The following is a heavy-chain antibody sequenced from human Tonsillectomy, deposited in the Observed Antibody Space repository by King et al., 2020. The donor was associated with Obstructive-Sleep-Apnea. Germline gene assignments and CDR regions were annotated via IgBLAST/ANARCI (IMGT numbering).Heavy chain of an antibody. V-gene: IGHV4-39*07. J-gene: IGHJ6*02. CDR2: IYYSGST. D-gene: IGHD2-2*01. CDR1: GGSISSSSDY. Sequence: QLQESGPGLVKPSETLSLTCTVSGGSISSSSDYWGWIRQPPGKGLEWIGSIYYSGSTYYNPSLKSRVTISVDTSTNQFSLKLSSVTAADTAVYYCAREGDIVVVPAANMDVWGQGTTVTVSS. CDR3: AREGDIVVVPAANMDV.